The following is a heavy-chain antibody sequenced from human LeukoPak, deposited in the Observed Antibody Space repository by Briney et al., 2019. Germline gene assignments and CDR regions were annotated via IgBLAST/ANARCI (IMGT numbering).Heavy chain of an antibody. CDR3: ARVRLGYSYGYYFYGMEV. Sequence: GGSLRLSFAPSGFTFSSYWRHWVRKAPGKGLVWVSRINSDGSATTYAGSVKGRFNISRDNAKNTLYLQMNSLRAEDKGVYYCARVRLGYSYGYYFYGMEVWGQGTTVHVSS. D-gene: IGHD5-18*01. V-gene: IGHV3-74*01. J-gene: IGHJ6*02. CDR1: GFTFSSYW. CDR2: INSDGSAT.